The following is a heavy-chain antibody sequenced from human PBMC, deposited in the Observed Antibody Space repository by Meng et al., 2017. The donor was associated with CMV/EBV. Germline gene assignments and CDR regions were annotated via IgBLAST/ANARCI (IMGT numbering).Heavy chain of an antibody. CDR3: AKVGHIVDAFDI. V-gene: IGHV3-33*06. CDR1: GFTFSSDG. J-gene: IGHJ3*02. Sequence: GGSLRLSCAASGFTFSSDGMHWVRQAPGKGLEWVAVIWYDGSNKSYADSVKGRFTISRDNSKNTLYLQMNSLRAEDTAVYYCAKVGHIVDAFDIWGQGTMVTVSS. CDR2: IWYDGSNK. D-gene: IGHD2-21*01.